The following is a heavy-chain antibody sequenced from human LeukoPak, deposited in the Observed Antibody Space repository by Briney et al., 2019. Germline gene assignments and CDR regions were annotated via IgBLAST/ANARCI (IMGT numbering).Heavy chain of an antibody. CDR2: ISSGDSPM. CDR3: ARERGGEDAFDT. J-gene: IGHJ3*02. D-gene: IGHD7-27*01. V-gene: IGHV3-48*03. Sequence: GVSLRLSCAASGFTFSSYEMNWVRHAPGKGLEGGSYISSGDSPMYYADSVKGRFTISRDNAKNSLFLQMNSLRVEDTAIHYCARERGGEDAFDTWGHGTLVTVSS. CDR1: GFTFSSYE.